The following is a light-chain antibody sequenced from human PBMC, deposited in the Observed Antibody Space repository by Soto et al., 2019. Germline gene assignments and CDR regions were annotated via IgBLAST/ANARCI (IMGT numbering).Light chain of an antibody. CDR2: GAS. Sequence: EIVLTQSPGTLSLSPGERATLSCRASQSVSSSYLAWYQQKPGQAPRLLIYGASSRATGIPDRFSGSGSGTDFTLTISSLQPEDVATYYCQKYFIAPFTFGPGTRVDLK. J-gene: IGKJ3*01. V-gene: IGKV3-20*01. CDR3: QKYFIAPFT. CDR1: QSVSSSY.